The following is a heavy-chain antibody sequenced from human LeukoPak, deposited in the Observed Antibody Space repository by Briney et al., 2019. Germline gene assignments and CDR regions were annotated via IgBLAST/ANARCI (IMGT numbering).Heavy chain of an antibody. D-gene: IGHD2-2*01. CDR2: ISGSGGST. CDR1: GFTFSSYG. CDR3: AKATRSLYCSSTSCYPYYFDY. V-gene: IGHV3-23*01. Sequence: GGSLRLSCAASGFTFSSYGMSWVRQAPGKGLEWVSAISGSGGSTYYADSVKGRFTISRDNSKNTLYLQMNSLRAEDTAVYYCAKATRSLYCSSTSCYPYYFDYWGQGTLVTVSS. J-gene: IGHJ4*02.